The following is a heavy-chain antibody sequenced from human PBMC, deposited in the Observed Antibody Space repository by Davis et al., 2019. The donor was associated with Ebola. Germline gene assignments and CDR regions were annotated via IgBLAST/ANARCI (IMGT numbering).Heavy chain of an antibody. Sequence: HSQTLSLTCAISGDSVSDGSGAWNWLRQSPLRGLEWLGRTYYSSKWYNDYATYVKSRITINPDTSKNQFSLQLNPVIPEDTALYYCARGWFRAGMDVWGEGTTVTVSS. CDR3: ARGWFRAGMDV. CDR2: TYYSSKWYN. V-gene: IGHV6-1*01. D-gene: IGHD3-10*01. CDR1: GDSVSDGSGA. J-gene: IGHJ6*04.